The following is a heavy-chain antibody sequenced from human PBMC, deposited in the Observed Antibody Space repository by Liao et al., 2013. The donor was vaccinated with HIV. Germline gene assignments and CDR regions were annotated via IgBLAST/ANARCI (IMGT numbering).Heavy chain of an antibody. CDR3: ARVRFWSGYYFDY. CDR1: GGSISSGSYY. CDR2: IYTSGST. D-gene: IGHD3-3*01. Sequence: QVQLQESGPGLVKPSQTLSLTCTVSGGSISSGSYYWSWIRQPAGKGLEWIGRIYTSGSTYYNPSLKSRVTISVDTSKNQFSLKLSSVTAADTAVYYCARVRFWSGYYFDYWGQGTLVHRLL. V-gene: IGHV4-61*02. J-gene: IGHJ4*02.